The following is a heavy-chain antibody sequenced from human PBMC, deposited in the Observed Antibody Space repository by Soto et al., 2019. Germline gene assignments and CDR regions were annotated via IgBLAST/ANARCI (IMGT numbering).Heavy chain of an antibody. Sequence: QVQLVQSGAEVKKPGASVKVSCKASGYTFTSHGIIWVRQAPGQGLEGMGWISADRGITNYAQSLQGRVTMTTDTSTSTAFMELRSLRSDDTAVYYCARVETDGMLSWFDPWGQGTLVTVSS. CDR3: ARVETDGMLSWFDP. CDR1: GYTFTSHG. CDR2: ISADRGIT. V-gene: IGHV1-18*01. J-gene: IGHJ5*02. D-gene: IGHD2-8*01.